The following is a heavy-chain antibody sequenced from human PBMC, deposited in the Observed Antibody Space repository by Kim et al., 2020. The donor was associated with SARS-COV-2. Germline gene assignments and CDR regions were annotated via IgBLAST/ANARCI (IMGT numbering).Heavy chain of an antibody. J-gene: IGHJ4*02. CDR3: ARPLIAAAGRHFGY. CDR1: GGSFSGYY. V-gene: IGHV4-34*01. Sequence: SETLSLTCAVYGGSFSGYYWSWIRQPPGKGLEWIGEINHSGSTNYNPSLKSRVTISVDTSKNQFSLKLSSVTAADTAVYYCARPLIAAAGRHFGYWGQGTLVTVSS. D-gene: IGHD6-13*01. CDR2: INHSGST.